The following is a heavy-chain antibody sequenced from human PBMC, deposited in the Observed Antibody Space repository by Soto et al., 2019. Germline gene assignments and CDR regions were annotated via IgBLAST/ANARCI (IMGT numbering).Heavy chain of an antibody. CDR1: GYTFTDYD. D-gene: IGHD2-2*01. Sequence: QVQLVQSGTEVKKPGASVKVSCKASGYTFTDYDINWVRQAPGQGLEWMGWVSPNSGNTVYAQKFKDRVTMTRDTSISTAYMELSNLRFEDSAMYYCARGRFYSETSTWFAVWGQGTPVTVSS. CDR2: VSPNSGNT. CDR3: ARGRFYSETSTWFAV. V-gene: IGHV1-8*01. J-gene: IGHJ5*02.